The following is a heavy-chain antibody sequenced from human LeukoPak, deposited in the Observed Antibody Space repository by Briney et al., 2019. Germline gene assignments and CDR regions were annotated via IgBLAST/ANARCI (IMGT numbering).Heavy chain of an antibody. V-gene: IGHV1-2*02. Sequence: ASVKVSCKASGYTFTGYYMHWVRQAPGQGLEWMGWINPNSGGTNYAQKFQGRVTMTRDTSISTAYMELSRLRSDDTAVYYCARSTTYYYGSGSPRRQSGNWFDPWGQGTLVTVSS. CDR2: INPNSGGT. CDR1: GYTFTGYY. CDR3: ARSTTYYYGSGSPRRQSGNWFDP. J-gene: IGHJ5*02. D-gene: IGHD3-10*01.